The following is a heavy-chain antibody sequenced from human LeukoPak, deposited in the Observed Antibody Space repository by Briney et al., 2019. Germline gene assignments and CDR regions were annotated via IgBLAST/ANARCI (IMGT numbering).Heavy chain of an antibody. CDR1: GFSFSNYW. D-gene: IGHD6-19*01. Sequence: PGGSLRLSCVGTGFSFSNYWMTWVRQVPGKGLEWVANIKQDGSKENYVDSVKGRFTMSRDNAKNSLYLQMNNLRAEDTALYYCARDHSPSMYGSVWYDAFEIWGQGTMVTVSS. CDR2: IKQDGSKE. V-gene: IGHV3-7*01. CDR3: ARDHSPSMYGSVWYDAFEI. J-gene: IGHJ3*02.